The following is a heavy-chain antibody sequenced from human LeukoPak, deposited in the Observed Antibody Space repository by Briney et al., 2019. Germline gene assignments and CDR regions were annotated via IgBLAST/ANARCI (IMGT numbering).Heavy chain of an antibody. CDR3: AKTSAYSYGNGAFDI. J-gene: IGHJ3*02. CDR2: IKQDGSEK. Sequence: GGSLRLSCADSGFTFSSYWMSSVRQAPGKGLEWVANIKQDGSEKYYVDSVKGRFTISRDNAKNSLYLQMNSLRAEDTALYHCAKTSAYSYGNGAFDIWGQGTMVIVSS. V-gene: IGHV3-7*03. D-gene: IGHD5-18*01. CDR1: GFTFSSYW.